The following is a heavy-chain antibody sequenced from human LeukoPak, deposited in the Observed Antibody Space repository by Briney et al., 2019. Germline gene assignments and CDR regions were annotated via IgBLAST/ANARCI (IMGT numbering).Heavy chain of an antibody. CDR1: GYSFTNYG. CDR2: INAFNGDR. D-gene: IGHD3-10*01. J-gene: IGHJ5*02. Sequence: ASVKVSCKASGYSFTNYGMTGVRQAPGLGREGMGWINAFNGDRDNAQKFQGRVTMTTDTSTSTAYMELRSLRSDDTAVYYCARDGSGTWSDPWGQGTLVTVSS. CDR3: ARDGSGTWSDP. V-gene: IGHV1-18*01.